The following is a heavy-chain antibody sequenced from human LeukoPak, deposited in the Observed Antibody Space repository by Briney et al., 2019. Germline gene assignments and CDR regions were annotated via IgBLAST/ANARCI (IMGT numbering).Heavy chain of an antibody. Sequence: PGGSLRLSCAASGFTFDDYAMHWVRQAPGKGLEWVSGISWNSGSIAYADSVKGRFTISRDNSKNTLYLQMNSLRAEDTAVYYCAKGGLLVASFDYWGQGTLVTVSS. J-gene: IGHJ4*02. CDR2: ISWNSGSI. D-gene: IGHD5-12*01. CDR1: GFTFDDYA. V-gene: IGHV3-9*01. CDR3: AKGGLLVASFDY.